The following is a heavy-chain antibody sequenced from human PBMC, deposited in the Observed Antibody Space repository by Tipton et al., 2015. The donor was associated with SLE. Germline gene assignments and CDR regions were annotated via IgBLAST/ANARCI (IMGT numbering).Heavy chain of an antibody. CDR2: IDSSGHTI. D-gene: IGHD6-13*01. J-gene: IGHJ4*02. Sequence: SLRLSCKASGFTLSNYEVNWIRQAPGKGLEWGSYIDSSGHTIFYANSVKGRFTISRDNAKNSLSLQMNSLRAEDTAVYYCARGDRSTWTFDYWGQGTLVTVSS. CDR3: ARGDRSTWTFDY. V-gene: IGHV3-48*03. CDR1: GFTLSNYE.